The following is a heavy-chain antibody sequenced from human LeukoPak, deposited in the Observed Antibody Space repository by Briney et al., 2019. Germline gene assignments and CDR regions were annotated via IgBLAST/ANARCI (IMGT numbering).Heavy chain of an antibody. CDR3: ARVWRYFDY. CDR1: GYTFTSYG. D-gene: IGHD1-1*01. CDR2: INPSGGST. V-gene: IGHV1-46*01. Sequence: ASVKVSCKASGYTFTSYGISWVRQAPGQGLEWMGIINPSGGSTTYAQKFQGRVTMTRDMSTSTVYMELSSLRSEDTAVYYCARVWRYFDYWGQGTLVTVSS. J-gene: IGHJ4*02.